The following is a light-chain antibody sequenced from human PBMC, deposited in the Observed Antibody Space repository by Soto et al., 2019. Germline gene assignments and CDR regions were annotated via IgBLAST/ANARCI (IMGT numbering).Light chain of an antibody. Sequence: DIQMTQSPSTLSASVGDRVTITCRASQSISSWLAWYQRKPGKAPKLLIYKAYSLESGVPSRFSGSGSGTEFTLTISSLQPDDFATYYCQQYNSYSYTFGQGTKLEIK. CDR3: QQYNSYSYT. V-gene: IGKV1-5*03. J-gene: IGKJ2*01. CDR2: KAY. CDR1: QSISSW.